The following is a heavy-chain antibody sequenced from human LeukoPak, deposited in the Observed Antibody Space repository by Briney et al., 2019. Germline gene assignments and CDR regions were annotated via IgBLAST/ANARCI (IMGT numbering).Heavy chain of an antibody. CDR1: GLTFDDYG. CDR3: AREKVTMVRGVQEGYYYYYYMDV. J-gene: IGHJ6*03. Sequence: GGSLRLSCAASGLTFDDYGMSWVRQAPGKGLEWVSGINWNGGSTGYADSVKGRFTISRDNAKNSLYLQMNSLRAEDTALYYCAREKVTMVRGVQEGYYYYYYMDVWGKGTTVTVSS. CDR2: INWNGGST. V-gene: IGHV3-20*04. D-gene: IGHD3-10*01.